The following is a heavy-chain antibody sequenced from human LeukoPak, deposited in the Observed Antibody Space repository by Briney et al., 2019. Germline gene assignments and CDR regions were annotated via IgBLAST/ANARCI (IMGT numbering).Heavy chain of an antibody. V-gene: IGHV3-64*01. D-gene: IGHD3-10*01. CDR1: GFTFSSYA. Sequence: GGSLRLSCAASGFTFSSYAMHWVRQAPGKGLEYVSAISSNGGSTYYANSVKGRFTISRDNSKNMLYLQMGSLRAEDMAVYYCAKVGGSSMVRGVIHFDYWGQGTLVTVSS. CDR2: ISSNGGST. J-gene: IGHJ4*02. CDR3: AKVGGSSMVRGVIHFDY.